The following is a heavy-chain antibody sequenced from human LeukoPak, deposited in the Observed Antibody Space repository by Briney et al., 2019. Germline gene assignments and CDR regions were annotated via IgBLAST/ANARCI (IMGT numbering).Heavy chain of an antibody. Sequence: SETLSLTCTVSGGSISSYYWSWIRQPAGQGQEWIWRIYTSGSTNYNPSLKSRVTMSVDTSKNQFSLKLSSVTAADTAVYYCAREGYCSSTSCSFDYWGQGTLVTVSS. CDR3: AREGYCSSTSCSFDY. J-gene: IGHJ4*02. V-gene: IGHV4-4*07. CDR1: GGSISSYY. D-gene: IGHD2-2*01. CDR2: IYTSGST.